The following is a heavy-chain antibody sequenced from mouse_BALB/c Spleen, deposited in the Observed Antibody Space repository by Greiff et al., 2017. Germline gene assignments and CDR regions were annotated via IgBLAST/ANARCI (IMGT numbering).Heavy chain of an antibody. CDR3: TIITTVVDYFDY. CDR1: GYTFTSYW. V-gene: IGHV1-7*01. D-gene: IGHD1-1*01. J-gene: IGHJ2*01. CDR2: INPSTGYT. Sequence: VQLQQSGAELAKPGASVKMSCKASGYTFTSYWMHWVKQRPGQGLEWIGYINPSTGYTEYNQKFKDKATLTADKSSSTAYMQLSSLTSEDSAVYYCTIITTVVDYFDYWGQGTTLTVSS.